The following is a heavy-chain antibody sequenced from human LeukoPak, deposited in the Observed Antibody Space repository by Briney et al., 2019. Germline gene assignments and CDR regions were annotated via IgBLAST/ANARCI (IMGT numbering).Heavy chain of an antibody. CDR2: IYPGDSDT. CDR3: ARVGDGESPFGVGYYYYGMDV. Sequence: GESLKISCKGSGYSFTSYWIGWVRQMPGKGLEWMGIIYPGDSDTRYSPSFQGQVTISADKSISTAYLQWSSLKASDTAMYYCARVGDGESPFGVGYYYYGMDVWGQGTTVTASS. J-gene: IGHJ6*02. CDR1: GYSFTSYW. D-gene: IGHD3-3*01. V-gene: IGHV5-51*01.